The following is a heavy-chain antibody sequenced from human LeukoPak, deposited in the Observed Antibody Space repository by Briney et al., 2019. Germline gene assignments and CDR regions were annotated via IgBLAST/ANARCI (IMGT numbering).Heavy chain of an antibody. CDR2: IYYTGST. CDR3: ARVYGSGYDFRGAFDI. V-gene: IGHV4-59*01. J-gene: IGHJ3*02. Sequence: SETLSLTCTVFGDSISTYYWTWIRQPPGKGLEWIGYIYYTGSTNYNPSLRSRVTISVDTSKNQFSLKLSSVTAADTAVYYCARVYGSGYDFRGAFDIWGQGTMVTVSS. D-gene: IGHD5-12*01. CDR1: GDSISTYY.